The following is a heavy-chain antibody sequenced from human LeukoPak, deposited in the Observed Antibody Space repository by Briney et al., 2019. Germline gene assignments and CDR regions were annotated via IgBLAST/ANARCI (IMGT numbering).Heavy chain of an antibody. V-gene: IGHV3-30*02. CDR2: IRYDGSNK. D-gene: IGHD6-13*01. J-gene: IGHJ4*02. CDR1: GFTFSSYG. Sequence: GGSLRLSCAASGFTFSSYGMHWVRQAPGKGLEWVAFIRYDGSNKYYADSVKGRFTISRDNSKNTLYLQMNSLRAEDTAVYYCAKTRIAAAGPTGPFDYWGQGTLVTVSS. CDR3: AKTRIAAAGPTGPFDY.